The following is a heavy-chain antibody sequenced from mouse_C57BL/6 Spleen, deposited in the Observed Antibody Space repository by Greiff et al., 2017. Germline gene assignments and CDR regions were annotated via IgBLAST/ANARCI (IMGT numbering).Heavy chain of an antibody. CDR1: GYTFTSYW. CDR3: AGEDSSGYVSYFDY. Sequence: VQLQQSGAELVKPGASVKLSCKASGYTFTSYWMHWVKQRPGQGLEWIGMIHPNSGSTNYNEKFKSKATLTVDKSSSTAYMQLSSLTSEDSAVYYCAGEDSSGYVSYFDYWGQGTTLTVSS. J-gene: IGHJ2*01. V-gene: IGHV1-64*01. D-gene: IGHD3-2*02. CDR2: IHPNSGST.